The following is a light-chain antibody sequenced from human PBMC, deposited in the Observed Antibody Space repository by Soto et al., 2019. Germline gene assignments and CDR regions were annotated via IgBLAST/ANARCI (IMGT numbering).Light chain of an antibody. CDR2: AAS. J-gene: IGKJ5*01. CDR1: QSISSY. CDR3: QQSYSMLII. Sequence: EIRMKLNPSSLSASVGDSITLRCRASQSISSYLNWYQQKPGKAPKLLIYAASSLQSCFPSRFRASGFWRDFTLTISSLQPEDFVTYYFQQSYSMLIIFGDGTRLEIK. V-gene: IGKV1-39*01.